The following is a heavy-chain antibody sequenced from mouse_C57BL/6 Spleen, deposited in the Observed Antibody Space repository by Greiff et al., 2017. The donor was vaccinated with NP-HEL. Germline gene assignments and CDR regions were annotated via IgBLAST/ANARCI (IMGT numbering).Heavy chain of an antibody. J-gene: IGHJ4*01. CDR3: VTTVVEGAMDY. CDR2: IYPGGGYT. Sequence: QVQLKQSGAELVRPGPSVKMSCKASGYTFTNYWIGWAKQRPGHGLEWIGDIYPGGGYTNYNEKFKGKATLTADKSSSTAYMQFSSLTSEDSAIYYCVTTVVEGAMDYWGQGTSVTVSS. V-gene: IGHV1-63*01. D-gene: IGHD1-1*01. CDR1: GYTFTNYW.